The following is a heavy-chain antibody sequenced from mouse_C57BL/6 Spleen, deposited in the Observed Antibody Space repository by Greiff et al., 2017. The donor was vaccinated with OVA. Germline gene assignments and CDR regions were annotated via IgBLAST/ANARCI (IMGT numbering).Heavy chain of an antibody. Sequence: QVHVKQPGAELVKPGASVKMSCKASGYTFTSYWITWVKQRPGQGLEWIGDIYPGSGSTNYNEKFKSKATLTVDTSSSTAYMQLSSLTSEDSAVYYCARLPSSRYYFDYWGQGTTLTVSS. CDR2: IYPGSGST. CDR1: GYTFTSYW. CDR3: ARLPSSRYYFDY. J-gene: IGHJ2*01. V-gene: IGHV1-55*01. D-gene: IGHD1-1*01.